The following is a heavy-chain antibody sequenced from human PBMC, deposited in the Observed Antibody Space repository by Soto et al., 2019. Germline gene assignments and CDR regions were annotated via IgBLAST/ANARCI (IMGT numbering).Heavy chain of an antibody. CDR3: ARDMYSSGWYVFDY. CDR2: ISAYNGNT. D-gene: IGHD6-19*01. CDR1: GYTFTSYG. Sequence: ASVKVSCKASGYTFTSYGISWVRQAPGQGLEWMGWISAYNGNTNYAQKLQGRVTMTTDTSTGTAYMELRSLGSDDTAVYYCARDMYSSGWYVFDYWGQGTLVTVSS. V-gene: IGHV1-18*01. J-gene: IGHJ4*02.